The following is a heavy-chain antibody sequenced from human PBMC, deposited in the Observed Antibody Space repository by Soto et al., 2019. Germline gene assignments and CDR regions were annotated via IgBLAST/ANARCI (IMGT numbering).Heavy chain of an antibody. J-gene: IGHJ3*02. CDR1: GYTFTSYG. CDR3: ARAGDIVATKRDAFDI. V-gene: IGHV1-18*01. D-gene: IGHD5-12*01. Sequence: ASVKVSCKASGYTFTSYGISWVRQAPGQGLEWMGWISAYNGNTNYAQKFQGRVTMTTDTSTSTAYMELRSLRSDDTAVYYCARAGDIVATKRDAFDIWGQGTMVTVSS. CDR2: ISAYNGNT.